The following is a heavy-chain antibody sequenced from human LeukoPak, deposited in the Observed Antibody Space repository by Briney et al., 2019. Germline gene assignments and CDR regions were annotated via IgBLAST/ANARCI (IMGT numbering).Heavy chain of an antibody. Sequence: GGALKISFKGSGSRFTSYWIGWGRRLPGKGGEWRGIIYPVHSNIRSTPSFQAQVAPSADNSITTAYLQWSSPKASDTAMSYCARLGDCSGWTYSDFWGQGPLVPVSS. D-gene: IGHD6-19*01. CDR1: GSRFTSYW. V-gene: IGHV5-51*01. CDR2: IYPVHSNI. CDR3: ARLGDCSGWTYSDF. J-gene: IGHJ4*02.